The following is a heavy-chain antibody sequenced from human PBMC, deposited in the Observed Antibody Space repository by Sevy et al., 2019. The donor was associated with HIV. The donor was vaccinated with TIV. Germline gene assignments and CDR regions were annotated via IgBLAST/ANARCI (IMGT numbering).Heavy chain of an antibody. D-gene: IGHD2-8*01. Sequence: GGSLRLSCAASGFTFSKYSMSWVRQPPGKGLEWVSTLSFGCGEINYADSVKGRFTISSDNSKSSVYLQMKNLRPEDTAVYYCAREGCTKPHDYWGQGTLVTVSS. V-gene: IGHV3-23*01. CDR2: LSFGCGEI. CDR3: AREGCTKPHDY. J-gene: IGHJ4*02. CDR1: GFTFSKYS.